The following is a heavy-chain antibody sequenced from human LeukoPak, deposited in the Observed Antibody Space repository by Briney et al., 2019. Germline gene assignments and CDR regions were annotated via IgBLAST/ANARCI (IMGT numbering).Heavy chain of an antibody. J-gene: IGHJ6*02. D-gene: IGHD1-26*01. CDR2: ISGSGGST. CDR1: GFTFSSYA. CDR3: ANSIVGATTGYYGMDV. V-gene: IGHV3-23*01. Sequence: GSLRLSCAASGFTFSSYAMSWVRQAPGKGLEWVSAISGSGGSTYYADSVKGRFTISRDNSKNTLYLQMNSLRAEDTAVYYCANSIVGATTGYYGMDVWGQGTTVTVSS.